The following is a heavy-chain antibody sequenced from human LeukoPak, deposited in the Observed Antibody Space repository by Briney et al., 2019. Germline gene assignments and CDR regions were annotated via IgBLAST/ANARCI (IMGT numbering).Heavy chain of an antibody. CDR2: ISGSGGST. J-gene: IGHJ4*02. CDR1: GFTFSSYA. D-gene: IGHD3-10*01. Sequence: GGSLRLSCAASGFTFSSYAMRWVRQPPGKGLESVSAISGSGGSTYYAESVKGRFTISRDNSKNTLYLQMNSLRAVDTAVYYCAKVAGVRFGESHWGQGTLVTVSS. V-gene: IGHV3-23*01. CDR3: AKVAGVRFGESH.